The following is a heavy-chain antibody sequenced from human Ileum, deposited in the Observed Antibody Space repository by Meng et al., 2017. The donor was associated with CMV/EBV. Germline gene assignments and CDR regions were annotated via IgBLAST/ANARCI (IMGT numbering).Heavy chain of an antibody. J-gene: IGHJ4*02. D-gene: IGHD1-26*01. CDR3: AADITSLGATFDF. CDR1: GFNFRDSW. CDR2: ITGDGSRT. Sequence: SGFNFRDSWMHWVRQAPGKGLVWVAYITGDGSRTAYADSVEGRFSVSRDYAENTLYLQMNSLRADDTAVYYCAADITSLGATFDFWGRGALVTVSS. V-gene: IGHV3-74*01.